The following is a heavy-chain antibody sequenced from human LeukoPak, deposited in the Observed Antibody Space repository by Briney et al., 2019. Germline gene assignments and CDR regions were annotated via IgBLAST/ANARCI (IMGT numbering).Heavy chain of an antibody. J-gene: IGHJ4*02. D-gene: IGHD3-10*01. CDR2: IWYDGRNR. V-gene: IGHV3-33*06. CDR1: GFTFSSYG. Sequence: PGKSLRLSCAASGFTFSSYGMHWVRQAPGKGLEWVAVIWYDGRNRHYADSVKGRFTISRDNARNTLFLQMNSLRAEDTAVYYCANQEYYYGSGSYYNPLPFDYWGQGTQVTVSS. CDR3: ANQEYYYGSGSYYNPLPFDY.